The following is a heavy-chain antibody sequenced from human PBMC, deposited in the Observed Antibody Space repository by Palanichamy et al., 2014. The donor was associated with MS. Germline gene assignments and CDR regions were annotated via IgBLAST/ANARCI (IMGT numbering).Heavy chain of an antibody. D-gene: IGHD3-10*01. Sequence: QLQESGPRTGEGLRGPCPSPALSLVAPSAVVTGGVGSASPQGRGVEWIGEIYHSGSTNYNPSLKSRVTISVDKSKNQFSLKLSSVTAADTAVYYCARDYKLLWFGELLPYYYYGMDVWGQGTTVTVSS. CDR2: IYHSGST. CDR1: VAPSAVVTG. CDR3: ARDYKLLWFGELLPYYYYGMDV. J-gene: IGHJ6*02. V-gene: IGHV4-4*02.